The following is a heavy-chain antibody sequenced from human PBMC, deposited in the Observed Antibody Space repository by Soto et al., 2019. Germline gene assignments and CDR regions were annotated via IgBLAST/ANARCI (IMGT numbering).Heavy chain of an antibody. V-gene: IGHV3-30*18. Sequence: GGSLRLSCAASGFTFSSYGMHWVRQAPGKGLEWVAVISYDGSNKYYADSVKGRFTISRDNSKNTLCLQMNSLRAEDTAVYYCAKGHCSSTSCYFPHRSDPWGQGTLVTVSS. J-gene: IGHJ5*02. CDR2: ISYDGSNK. CDR1: GFTFSSYG. CDR3: AKGHCSSTSCYFPHRSDP. D-gene: IGHD2-2*01.